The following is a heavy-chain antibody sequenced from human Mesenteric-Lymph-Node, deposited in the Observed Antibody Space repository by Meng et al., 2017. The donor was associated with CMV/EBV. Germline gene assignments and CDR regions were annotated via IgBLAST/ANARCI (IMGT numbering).Heavy chain of an antibody. V-gene: IGHV3-20*04. CDR3: ARATLEGATTYYYFDH. CDR2: INWSGSST. Sequence: GGSLRLSCAASGFTFDDYGISWVRQAPGKGLEWVSNINWSGSSTGYADSVKGRFTISRDNAKNSLYLEMSSLRAEDTAFYYCARATLEGATTYYYFDHWGQGTLVTVSS. CDR1: GFTFDDYG. D-gene: IGHD1-26*01. J-gene: IGHJ4*02.